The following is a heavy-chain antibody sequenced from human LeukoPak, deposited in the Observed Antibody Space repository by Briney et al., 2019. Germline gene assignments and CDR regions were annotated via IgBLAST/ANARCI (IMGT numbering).Heavy chain of an antibody. V-gene: IGHV4-39*01. Sequence: SETLSLTCTVSGGSISSSSYYWGWIRQPPGKGLEWIGSIYYSGSTYYNPSLKSRVTISVDTSKNQFSLKLSSVTAADTAVYYCARLRFLGGSIDYWGQGTLVTVSS. CDR1: GGSISSSSYY. CDR3: ARLRFLGGSIDY. J-gene: IGHJ4*02. D-gene: IGHD3-3*01. CDR2: IYYSGST.